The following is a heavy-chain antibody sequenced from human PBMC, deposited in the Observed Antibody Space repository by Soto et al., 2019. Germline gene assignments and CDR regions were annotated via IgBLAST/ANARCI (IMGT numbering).Heavy chain of an antibody. CDR3: AKDRIAAAGRRRGYYYGMDV. V-gene: IGHV3-30*18. CDR2: ISYDGSNK. CDR1: GFTFSSYG. Sequence: GGSLRLSCAASGFTFSSYGMHWVRQAPGKGLEWVAVISYDGSNKYYADSVKGRFTISRDNSKNTLYLQMNSLRAEDTAVYYCAKDRIAAAGRRRGYYYGMDVWGQGTTVTVSS. J-gene: IGHJ6*02. D-gene: IGHD6-13*01.